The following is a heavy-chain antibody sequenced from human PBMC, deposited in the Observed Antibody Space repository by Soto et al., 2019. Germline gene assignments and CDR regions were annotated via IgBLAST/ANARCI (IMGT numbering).Heavy chain of an antibody. CDR2: ISYSGSP. J-gene: IGHJ1*01. Sequence: SETLSLTCTVSGVSVSCDYQWIWIRQPPGKGLEWIGHISYSGSPYYHPSLRSRLSISVDTSKNQFSLKVKSVTAADTAVYYCAIAWDFWGQGTLVTVSS. CDR3: AIAWDF. CDR1: GVSVSCDYQ. D-gene: IGHD1-26*01. V-gene: IGHV4-30-4*01.